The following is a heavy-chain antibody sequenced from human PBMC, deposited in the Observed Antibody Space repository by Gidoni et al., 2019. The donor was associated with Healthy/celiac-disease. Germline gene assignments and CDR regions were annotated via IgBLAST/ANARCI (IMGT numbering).Heavy chain of an antibody. CDR3: ARGRVDDHGSGSYYRRGRRNWFDP. CDR1: GGSFSGYY. Sequence: QVQLQQWGAGLLKPSETLSLTCAVYGGSFSGYYWSWIRQPPGKGLEWIGEINHSGSTNYNPSLKSRVTISVDTSKNQFSLKLSSVTAADTAVYYCARGRVDDHGSGSYYRRGRRNWFDPWGQGTLVTVSS. J-gene: IGHJ5*02. CDR2: INHSGST. V-gene: IGHV4-34*01. D-gene: IGHD3-10*01.